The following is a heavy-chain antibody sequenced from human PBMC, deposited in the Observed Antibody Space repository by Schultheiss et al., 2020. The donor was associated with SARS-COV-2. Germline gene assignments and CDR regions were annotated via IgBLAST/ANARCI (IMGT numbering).Heavy chain of an antibody. J-gene: IGHJ3*02. Sequence: GESLKISCAASGFTFSSYTMNWVRQAPGKGLEWVSYISSSSSTIYYADSVKGRFTIYRDNAKNSLYLQMNSLRAEDTAVYYCARDSGVTSYYDNDAFDIWGQGTMVTVSS. CDR2: ISSSSSTI. V-gene: IGHV3-48*01. CDR1: GFTFSSYT. D-gene: IGHD3-22*01. CDR3: ARDSGVTSYYDNDAFDI.